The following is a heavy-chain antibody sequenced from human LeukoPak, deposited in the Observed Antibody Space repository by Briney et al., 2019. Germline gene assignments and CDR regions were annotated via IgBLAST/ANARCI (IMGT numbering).Heavy chain of an antibody. V-gene: IGHV3-23*01. D-gene: IGHD3-9*01. Sequence: GGSVRLSCAASGFTFSSYAMSWVRQAPGKGLEWVSGISGSGGSTYYADSVKGRFTISRDNSKNTMYLQMNSLRAEDTAAYYCAKESAYDILTGYSDYWGQGTLVTVSS. CDR2: ISGSGGST. J-gene: IGHJ4*02. CDR3: AKESAYDILTGYSDY. CDR1: GFTFSSYA.